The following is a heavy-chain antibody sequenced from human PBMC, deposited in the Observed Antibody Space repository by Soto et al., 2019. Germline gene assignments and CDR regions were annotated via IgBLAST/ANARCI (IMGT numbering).Heavy chain of an antibody. CDR3: AKENGYSSSWFEFDY. D-gene: IGHD6-13*01. CDR2: ISGSGGST. CDR1: GFTFSSYA. V-gene: IGHV3-23*01. J-gene: IGHJ4*02. Sequence: EVQLLESGGGLVQPGGSLRLPCAASGFTFSSYAMSWVRQAPGKGLEWVSAISGSGGSTYYADSVKGRFTISRDNSKNTLYLQMNSLRAEDRAVYYCAKENGYSSSWFEFDYWGQGTLVTVSS.